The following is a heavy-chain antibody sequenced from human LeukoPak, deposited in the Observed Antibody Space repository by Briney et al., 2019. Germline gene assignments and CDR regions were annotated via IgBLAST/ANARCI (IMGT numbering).Heavy chain of an antibody. D-gene: IGHD3-10*01. Sequence: PGGSLRLSCGASGFTFSSYWMSWVRQAPGKGLEWVANIKQDGREKYYVDSVKGRFTISRDNAKNSLYLQMNSLRAEDTAVYYCAREYYYGSGVKWFDPWGQGTLATVSS. V-gene: IGHV3-7*03. CDR3: AREYYYGSGVKWFDP. CDR1: GFTFSSYW. J-gene: IGHJ5*02. CDR2: IKQDGREK.